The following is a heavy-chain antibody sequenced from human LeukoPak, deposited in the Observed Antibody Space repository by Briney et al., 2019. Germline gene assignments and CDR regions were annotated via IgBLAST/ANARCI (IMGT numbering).Heavy chain of an antibody. D-gene: IGHD3-10*01. CDR3: ARVLLWFGELSPYYYGMDV. Sequence: ASVKVSCKASGYTFTGYYMHWVRQAPGQGLEWMGWINPNSGGTNYAQKFQGRVTMTRDTSISTAYMELSRLRSDDTAVCYCARVLLWFGELSPYYYGMDVWGQGTTVTVSS. V-gene: IGHV1-2*02. CDR2: INPNSGGT. CDR1: GYTFTGYY. J-gene: IGHJ6*02.